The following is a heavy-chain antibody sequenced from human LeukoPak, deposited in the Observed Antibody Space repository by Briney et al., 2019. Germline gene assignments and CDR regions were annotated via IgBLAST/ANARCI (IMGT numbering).Heavy chain of an antibody. CDR3: ARVVGATSRKRIDY. Sequence: SETLSLTCTVSGGSVSSGSYYWSWIRQPPGKGLEWIGYIYYSGSTNYNPSLKSRVTISVDTSKNQFSLKLSSVTAADTAVYYCARVVGATSRKRIDYWGQGTLVTVSS. D-gene: IGHD1-26*01. CDR2: IYYSGST. V-gene: IGHV4-61*01. J-gene: IGHJ4*02. CDR1: GGSVSSGSYY.